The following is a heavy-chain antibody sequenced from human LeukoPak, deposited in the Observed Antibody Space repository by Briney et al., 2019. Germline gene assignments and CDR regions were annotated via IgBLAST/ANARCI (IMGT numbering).Heavy chain of an antibody. J-gene: IGHJ6*02. CDR1: GFPFSSYA. CDR2: ISDSGGST. CDR3: VRGYSFGPYGMDV. Sequence: GGSLRLSCSASGFPFSSYAMHWVRPAPGKGLEYVSAISDSGGSTYYADSVKGRFTISRDNSKNTLYLQMSSLRAEDTDVYFCVRGYSFGPYGMDVWGQGTTVTVSS. V-gene: IGHV3-64D*09. D-gene: IGHD2-15*01.